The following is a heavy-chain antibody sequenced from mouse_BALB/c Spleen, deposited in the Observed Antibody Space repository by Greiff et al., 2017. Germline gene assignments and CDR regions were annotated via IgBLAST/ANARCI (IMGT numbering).Heavy chain of an antibody. Sequence: VQRVESGPGLVAPSQSLSITCTVSGFSLSRYSVHWVRQPPGKGLEWLGMIWGGGSTDYNSALKSRLSISKDNSKSQVFLKMNSLQTDDTAMYYCASLITTATRAMDYWGQGTSVTVSS. CDR1: GFSLSRYS. CDR2: IWGGGST. D-gene: IGHD1-2*01. V-gene: IGHV2-6-4*01. J-gene: IGHJ4*01. CDR3: ASLITTATRAMDY.